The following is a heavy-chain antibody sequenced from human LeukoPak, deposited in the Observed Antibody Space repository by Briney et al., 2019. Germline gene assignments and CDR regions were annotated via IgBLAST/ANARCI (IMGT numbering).Heavy chain of an antibody. CDR3: ARRGGARRMFDP. Sequence: PSETLSLTCAVSGGSISSGGYSWSWIRQPPGKGLEWIGYIYYSGSTYYNPSLKSRVTISVDTSKNQFSLKLSSVTAADTAVYYCARRGGARRMFDPWGQGTLVTVSS. CDR2: IYYSGST. D-gene: IGHD2-15*01. V-gene: IGHV4-30-4*07. CDR1: GGSISSGGYS. J-gene: IGHJ5*02.